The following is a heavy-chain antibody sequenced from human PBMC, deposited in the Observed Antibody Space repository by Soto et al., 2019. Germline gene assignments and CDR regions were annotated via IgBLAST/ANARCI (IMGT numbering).Heavy chain of an antibody. D-gene: IGHD3-16*01. J-gene: IGHJ4*02. CDR2: ISGGGDST. CDR3: VKDRTYTVYYFDD. V-gene: IGHV3-23*01. CDR1: GFTYSGYV. Sequence: SCAASGFTYSGYVISWVRQPPGKGLEWVSAISGGGDSTDYADSVKGRFTISRDNSKSTLYLQMNSLRVEDAAVYYWVKDRTYTVYYFDDWGQGTLVTVSS.